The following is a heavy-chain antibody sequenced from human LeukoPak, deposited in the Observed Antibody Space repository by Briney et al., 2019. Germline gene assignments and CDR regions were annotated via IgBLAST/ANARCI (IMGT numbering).Heavy chain of an antibody. D-gene: IGHD3-22*01. CDR1: GGSISSYY. CDR2: IYTSGST. CDR3: ARGDSSGYYSTYYYYMDV. J-gene: IGHJ6*03. Sequence: SETLSLTCTVSGGSISSYYWSWIRQPAWKGLEWIGRIYTSGSTNYNPSLKSRVTISVDTSKNQFSLKLSSVTAADTAVYYCARGDSSGYYSTYYYYMDVWGKGTTVTVSS. V-gene: IGHV4-4*07.